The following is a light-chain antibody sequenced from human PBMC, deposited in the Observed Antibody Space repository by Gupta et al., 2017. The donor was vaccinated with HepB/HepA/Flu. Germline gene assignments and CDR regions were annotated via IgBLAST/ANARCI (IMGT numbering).Light chain of an antibody. CDR2: DVS. V-gene: IGLV2-14*03. CDR3: SSYTSRSTGV. CDR1: SSDVGGYNF. J-gene: IGLJ3*02. Sequence: QSALTLPASVSGSPGQSITISCTGTSSDVGGYNFVSWYQQHPGKAPKLMIYDVSNRPSGVSNRFSGSKSGNTASLTISGLQAEDEADYYCSSYTSRSTGVFGGGTKLTVL.